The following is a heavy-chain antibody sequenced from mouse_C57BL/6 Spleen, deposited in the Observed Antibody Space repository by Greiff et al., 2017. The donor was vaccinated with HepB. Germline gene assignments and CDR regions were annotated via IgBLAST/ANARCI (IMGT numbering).Heavy chain of an antibody. V-gene: IGHV1-22*01. CDR3: ARRGNWDDRYFDV. D-gene: IGHD4-1*01. Sequence: VQLKQSGPELVKPGASVKMSCKASGYTFTDYNMHWVKQSHGKSLEWIGYINPNNGGTSYNQKFKGKATLTVNKSSSTAYMELRSLTSEDSAVYYCARRGNWDDRYFDVWGTGTTVTVSS. CDR1: GYTFTDYN. CDR2: INPNNGGT. J-gene: IGHJ1*03.